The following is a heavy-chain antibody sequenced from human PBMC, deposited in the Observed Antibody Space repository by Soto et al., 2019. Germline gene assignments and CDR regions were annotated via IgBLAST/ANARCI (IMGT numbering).Heavy chain of an antibody. CDR2: INPNSGGT. J-gene: IGHJ6*02. Sequence: ASVKVSCKASGYTFTGYYMHWVRQAPGQGLEWMGWINPNSGGTSYAQKFQGWVTMTRDTSISTAYMELSRLRSDDTAVYYCARSHRGDIVVVVAATDYYGMDVWGQGTTVTVSS. D-gene: IGHD2-15*01. V-gene: IGHV1-2*04. CDR1: GYTFTGYY. CDR3: ARSHRGDIVVVVAATDYYGMDV.